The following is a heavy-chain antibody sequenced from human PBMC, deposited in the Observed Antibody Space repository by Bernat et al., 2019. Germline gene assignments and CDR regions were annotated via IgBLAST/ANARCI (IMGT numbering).Heavy chain of an antibody. V-gene: IGHV3-53*01. CDR3: ARDQAGYCSGGSCYRPQYFQH. CDR1: GFTVSSNY. D-gene: IGHD2-15*01. Sequence: EVQMEESGGGLIQPGGSLRLSYAASGFTVSSNYMSWVRQAPGKGLEWVSVIYSGGSTYYADSVKGRFTNSRDNSKNTLYLQMTSLRAEDTAVYYCARDQAGYCSGGSCYRPQYFQHWGQGTLVTVSS. CDR2: IYSGGST. J-gene: IGHJ1*01.